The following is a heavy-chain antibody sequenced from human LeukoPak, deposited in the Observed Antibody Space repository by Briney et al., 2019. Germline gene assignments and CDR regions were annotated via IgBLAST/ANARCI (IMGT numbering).Heavy chain of an antibody. D-gene: IGHD4-23*01. CDR3: AKLLTTVVTCTDY. CDR2: ISGSGGST. J-gene: IGHJ4*02. V-gene: IGHV3-23*01. CDR1: GFTFSSYA. Sequence: GGSLRLSCAASGFTFSSYAVSCVRQAPGKGLEWVSAISGSGGSTYYADSVKGRFTISRDNSKNTLYLQMNSLRAEDTAVYYCAKLLTTVVTCTDYWGQGTLVTVSS.